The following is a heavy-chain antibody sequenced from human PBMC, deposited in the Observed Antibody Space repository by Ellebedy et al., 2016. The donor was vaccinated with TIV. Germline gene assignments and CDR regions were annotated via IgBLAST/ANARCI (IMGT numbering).Heavy chain of an antibody. V-gene: IGHV4-39*07. CDR3: ARVGCDLAGFRSYDY. J-gene: IGHJ4*02. CDR2: INHSGST. CDR1: GGSISSSSYY. Sequence: SETLSLTCTVSGGSISSSSYYWSWIRQPPGKGLDWIGEINHSGSTNYNPSLKSRLAISVDTSKNQFSLKMSSVTAADTAVYYCARVGCDLAGFRSYDYWGQGTLVTVSS. D-gene: IGHD3-9*01.